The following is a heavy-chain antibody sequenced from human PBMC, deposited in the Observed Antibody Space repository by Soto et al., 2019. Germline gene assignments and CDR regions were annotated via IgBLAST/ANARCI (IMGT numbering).Heavy chain of an antibody. CDR3: VRTSHYGSGSWNFDF. CDR2: TRNKANGYST. V-gene: IGHV3-72*01. CDR1: GFTLSDHY. D-gene: IGHD3-10*01. J-gene: IGHJ4*02. Sequence: EVQLVESGGGLVQPGGSLRLSCAASGFTLSDHYMDWVRKAPGRGLGWVGRTRNKANGYSTEYAAAVKGRFIVSSDDSLNSLYLQMNSLKTEDTAVYYCVRTSHYGSGSWNFDFWGQGTLVTVSS.